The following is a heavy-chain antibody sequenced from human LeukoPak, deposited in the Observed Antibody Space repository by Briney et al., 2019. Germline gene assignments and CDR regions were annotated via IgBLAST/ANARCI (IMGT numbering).Heavy chain of an antibody. Sequence: GGSLRLSCAASGSTFNNYAIYWVRQAPAKGLEWVSVISTDGYYKYYADSVEGRFAVSRDNSKNMLYLQMNSLSIDDTAVYYCARRPVASIKGYFDSWGQGTLVTVCS. J-gene: IGHJ4*02. CDR2: ISTDGYYK. CDR1: GSTFNNYA. CDR3: ARRPVASIKGYFDS. V-gene: IGHV3-30*09. D-gene: IGHD5-24*01.